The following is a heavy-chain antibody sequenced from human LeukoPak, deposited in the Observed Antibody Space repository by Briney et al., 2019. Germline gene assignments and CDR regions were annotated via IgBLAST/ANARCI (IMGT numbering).Heavy chain of an antibody. CDR1: GFTFSSYG. CDR2: ISYDGSNK. V-gene: IGHV3-30*18. J-gene: IGHJ4*02. Sequence: GGSLRLSCAASGFTFSSYGMHWVRQAPGKGLEWVAVISYDGSNKYYADSVKGRFTISRDNSKNTLYLQMNSLRAEDTAVYYCAKDLEDYDSSGYFDYWAREPWSPSPQ. D-gene: IGHD3-22*01. CDR3: AKDLEDYDSSGYFDY.